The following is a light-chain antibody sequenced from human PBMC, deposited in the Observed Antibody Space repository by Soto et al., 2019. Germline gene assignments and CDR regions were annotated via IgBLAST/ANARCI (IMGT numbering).Light chain of an antibody. V-gene: IGKV1-39*01. Sequence: DIQMTQSPSSLSASVGDTVTITCRASQTISNYLNWYQQRPGKAPKLLIYLASSLQSGVPSRFSGSGSGRDFTLTISSLQPEDFATYYCQQSYGPPITFGQGTRLEIK. CDR2: LAS. CDR1: QTISNY. CDR3: QQSYGPPIT. J-gene: IGKJ5*01.